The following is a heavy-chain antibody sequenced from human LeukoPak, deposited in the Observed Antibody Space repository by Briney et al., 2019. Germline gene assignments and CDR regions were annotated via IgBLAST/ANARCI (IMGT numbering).Heavy chain of an antibody. CDR3: ARGREYFDY. Sequence: GGSLRLSCATSGFTFSSYAMHWVRQAPGKGLEWVAVISYDGSNKYYADSVKGRFTISRDNSKNTLYLQMNSLRAEDTAVYYCARGREYFDYWGQGTLVTVSS. V-gene: IGHV3-30-3*01. J-gene: IGHJ4*02. CDR1: GFTFSSYA. D-gene: IGHD1-26*01. CDR2: ISYDGSNK.